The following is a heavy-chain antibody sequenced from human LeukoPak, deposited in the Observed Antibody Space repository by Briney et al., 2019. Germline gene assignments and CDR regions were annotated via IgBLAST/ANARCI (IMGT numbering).Heavy chain of an antibody. J-gene: IGHJ4*02. V-gene: IGHV1-46*01. CDR2: INPRGGST. Sequence: ASVKVSCKASGYTFTNYYIHWVRQAPGQGLEWMGIINPRGGSTSFAQNFQGRITMTKDTSTSTVYMDLSSLRSEDTAVYYCARQMPAAAGYYFDYWGQGTPVTVSS. CDR3: ARQMPAAAGYYFDY. CDR1: GYTFTNYY. D-gene: IGHD6-13*01.